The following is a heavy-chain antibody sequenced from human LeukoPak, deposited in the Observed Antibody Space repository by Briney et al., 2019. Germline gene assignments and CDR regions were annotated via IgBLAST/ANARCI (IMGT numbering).Heavy chain of an antibody. Sequence: HPGGSLRLSCAASGFTFSKSWIHWVRQAPGKGLVWVSQINRDGSSRNYADSVKGRFTISRDNAKNTLSLQMNSLRAEDTAVYYCAKGGKWDVTPFDYWGQGTLVTVSP. V-gene: IGHV3-74*01. D-gene: IGHD1-26*01. J-gene: IGHJ4*02. CDR3: AKGGKWDVTPFDY. CDR2: INRDGSSR. CDR1: GFTFSKSW.